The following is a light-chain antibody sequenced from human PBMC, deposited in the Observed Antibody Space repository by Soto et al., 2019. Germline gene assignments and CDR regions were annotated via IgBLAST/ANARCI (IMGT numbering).Light chain of an antibody. CDR2: GAS. V-gene: IGKV3-20*01. Sequence: IALTQSPGTLSLSPGERATLSCRASQSVSSNYLAWYQQQKPGQPPRLLVYGASNRATGVPDRFSGSGSGTDFTLAISRLEPEDFGVYYCQQYGGQSWTFGQGTKVEIK. CDR3: QQYGGQSWT. J-gene: IGKJ1*01. CDR1: QSVSSNY.